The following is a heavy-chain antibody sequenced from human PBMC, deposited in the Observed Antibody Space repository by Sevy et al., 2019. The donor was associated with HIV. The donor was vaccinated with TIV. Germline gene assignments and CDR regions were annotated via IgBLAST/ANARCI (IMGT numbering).Heavy chain of an antibody. Sequence: ASVKVSCKASGYTFTNYGISWVRQAPGQGLEWMGWISTHNGDTNYAQKLQGRVTMTTDTSTSTAYMELRSLRSDDTAVYYCARRIYYDSSAYYWWFDPWGQGTLVTVFS. CDR3: ARRIYYDSSAYYWWFDP. V-gene: IGHV1-18*01. CDR2: ISTHNGDT. J-gene: IGHJ5*02. CDR1: GYTFTNYG. D-gene: IGHD3-22*01.